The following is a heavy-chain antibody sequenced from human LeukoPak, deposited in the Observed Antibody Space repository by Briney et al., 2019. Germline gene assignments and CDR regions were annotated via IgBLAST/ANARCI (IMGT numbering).Heavy chain of an antibody. V-gene: IGHV1-18*01. CDR2: SSAYNGNT. Sequence: ASVKVSCKASGYTFTSYGISWVRQAPGQGLEWMGWSSAYNGNTNYAQKLQGRVTMTTDTSTSTAYMELRSLRSDDTAVYYCARWVWRLGELSLSYFDYWGQGTLVTVSS. D-gene: IGHD3-16*02. CDR3: ARWVWRLGELSLSYFDY. CDR1: GYTFTSYG. J-gene: IGHJ4*02.